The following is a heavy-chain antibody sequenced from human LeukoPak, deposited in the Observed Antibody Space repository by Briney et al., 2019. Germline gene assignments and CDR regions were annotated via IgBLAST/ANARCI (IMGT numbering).Heavy chain of an antibody. D-gene: IGHD3-22*01. V-gene: IGHV4-34*01. CDR2: INPSGST. CDR3: ARGRHDITMTVVVMTSVSYYLDV. Sequence: PSETLSLTCAAYGGSFSGYHWTWIRQSPGKGLEWIGDINPSGSTYYNPSLKSRLTISVDTSKNQFSLKLRSVTAADTAVYYCARGRHDITMTVVVMTSVSYYLDVWGKGTTVTVS. J-gene: IGHJ6*03. CDR1: GGSFSGYH.